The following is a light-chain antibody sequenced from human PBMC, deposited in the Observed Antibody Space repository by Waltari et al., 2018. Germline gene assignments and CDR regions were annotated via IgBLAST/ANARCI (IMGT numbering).Light chain of an antibody. CDR1: QRLRNNF. CDR3: QQYGRSPLT. V-gene: IGKV3-20*01. CDR2: DAS. J-gene: IGKJ4*01. Sequence: EILVTQSPGTLSLSPGERANLSCSASQRLRNNFLVWYQQKPGQAPRVLIYDASRRAPCIPDRFSGSVSGTDFTLTISRLDPEDFAVYFCQQYGRSPLTFGGGTKVEIK.